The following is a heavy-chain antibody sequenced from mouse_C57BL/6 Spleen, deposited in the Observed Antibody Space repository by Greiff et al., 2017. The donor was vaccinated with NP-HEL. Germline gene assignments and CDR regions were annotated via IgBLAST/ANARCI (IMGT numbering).Heavy chain of an antibody. Sequence: VQLQQPGAELVRPGSSVKLSCKASGYTFTSYWMHWVKQRPIQGLEWIGNIDPSDSETHSNQKFKDKATLTVDKSSSTAYMQLSSLTSEDSASYYCARKGNPHYYGSGYDYFDYWGQGTTLTVSS. CDR2: IDPSDSET. CDR1: GYTFTSYW. J-gene: IGHJ2*01. CDR3: ARKGNPHYYGSGYDYFDY. D-gene: IGHD1-1*01. V-gene: IGHV1-52*01.